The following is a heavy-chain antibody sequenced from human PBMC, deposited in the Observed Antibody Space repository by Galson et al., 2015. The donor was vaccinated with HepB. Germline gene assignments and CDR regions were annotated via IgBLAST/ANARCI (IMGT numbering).Heavy chain of an antibody. D-gene: IGHD3-3*01. Sequence: SLRLSCAASGFSFDDYGMSWVRQAPGKGLEWVSGINWNGGSTGYADSVKGRFTISRDNAKDSLYLQINSLRVEDTALYHCARGRYQGFLEWLSHYGMDVWGQGTTVTVSS. V-gene: IGHV3-20*01. CDR3: ARGRYQGFLEWLSHYGMDV. J-gene: IGHJ6*02. CDR1: GFSFDDYG. CDR2: INWNGGST.